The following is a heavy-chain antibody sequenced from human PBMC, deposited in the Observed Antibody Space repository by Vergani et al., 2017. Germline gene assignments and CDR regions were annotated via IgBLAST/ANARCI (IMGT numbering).Heavy chain of an antibody. CDR3: ARDTEDYDVWSGYYGFYYYYMDV. D-gene: IGHD3-3*01. CDR2: ISGSGGST. CDR1: GFTFSSYA. J-gene: IGHJ6*03. Sequence: EVQLLESGGGLVQPGGSLRLSCAASGFTFSSYAMSWVRQAPGKGLEWVSAISGSGGSTYYADSVKGRFTISRDNAKNSLYLQMNSLRAEDTAVYYCARDTEDYDVWSGYYGFYYYYMDVWGKGTTVTVSS. V-gene: IGHV3-23*01.